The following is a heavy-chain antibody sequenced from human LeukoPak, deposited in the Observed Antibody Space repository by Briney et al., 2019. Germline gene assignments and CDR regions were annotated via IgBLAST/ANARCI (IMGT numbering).Heavy chain of an antibody. CDR3: ARGLGYCSSTSCSHFDY. Sequence: ASVKVSCKASGYTFTGYYMHWVRQAPGQGLEWMGWTNPNSGGTNYAQKFQGRVTMTRDTSISTAYMELSRLRSDDTAVYYCARGLGYCSSTSCSHFDYWGQGTLVTVSS. CDR2: TNPNSGGT. J-gene: IGHJ4*02. D-gene: IGHD2-2*01. V-gene: IGHV1-2*02. CDR1: GYTFTGYY.